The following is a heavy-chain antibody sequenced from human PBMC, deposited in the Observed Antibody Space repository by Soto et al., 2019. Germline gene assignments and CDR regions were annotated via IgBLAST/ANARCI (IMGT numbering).Heavy chain of an antibody. V-gene: IGHV4-30-2*01. D-gene: IGHD2-2*01. Sequence: SETLSLTCAVSGGSISSGGYSGSWIRQPRGKGLEWIGYIYHSGSTYYNPSLKSRVTISVDRSKNQFSLKLSSVTAADTAVYYCARVPDRCGQATPVTVSS. CDR3: ARVPDR. CDR1: GGSISSGGYS. J-gene: IGHJ5*02. CDR2: IYHSGST.